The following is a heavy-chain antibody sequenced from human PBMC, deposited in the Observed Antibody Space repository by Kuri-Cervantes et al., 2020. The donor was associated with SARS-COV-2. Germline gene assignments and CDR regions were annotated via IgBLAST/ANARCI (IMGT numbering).Heavy chain of an antibody. J-gene: IGHJ4*02. Sequence: GESLKISCAASGFTFSDYYMSWIRQAPGKGLEWVSYISSSGSTIYYADSVKGRFTISSDNAKNSLYLQMNSMRAEDTAVYYCARDSSITARPYDPFDYWGQGTLVTVSS. CDR3: ARDSSITARPYDPFDY. CDR1: GFTFSDYY. CDR2: ISSSGSTI. V-gene: IGHV3-11*04. D-gene: IGHD6-6*01.